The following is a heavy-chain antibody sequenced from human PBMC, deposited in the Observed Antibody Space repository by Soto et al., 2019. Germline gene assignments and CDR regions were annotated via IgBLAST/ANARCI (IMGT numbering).Heavy chain of an antibody. CDR2: ISYDGNDK. CDR3: ARERHGDHVTDC. V-gene: IGHV3-30-3*01. J-gene: IGHJ4*02. D-gene: IGHD4-17*01. Sequence: QVQLVESGGGVVHPGRSLRLSCAASGFTFSRSVMHWVRQAPGKGLEWVAVISYDGNDKYYADSVKGRFTISRDNSKNTLYLEMNSLRGEDTAVYYCARERHGDHVTDCWGQGTLVTVSS. CDR1: GFTFSRSV.